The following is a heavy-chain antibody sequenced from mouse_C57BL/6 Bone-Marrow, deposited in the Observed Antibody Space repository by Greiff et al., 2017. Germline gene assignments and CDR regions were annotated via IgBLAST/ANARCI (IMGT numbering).Heavy chain of an antibody. V-gene: IGHV14-4*01. CDR1: GFNIKDDY. Sequence: VQLQQSGAELVRPGASVKLSCTASGFNIKDDYMHWVKQRPEQGLEWIGWIDPENGDTAYASKFQGKATITADTSSNTAYLQLSSLTSEDTAVXYWTTYYGSSYVWYFDVWGTGTTVTVSS. D-gene: IGHD1-1*01. CDR3: TTYYGSSYVWYFDV. CDR2: IDPENGDT. J-gene: IGHJ1*03.